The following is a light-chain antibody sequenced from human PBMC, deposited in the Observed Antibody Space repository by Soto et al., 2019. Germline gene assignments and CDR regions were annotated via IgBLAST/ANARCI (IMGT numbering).Light chain of an antibody. CDR3: QQFSNNSWT. CDR2: KAS. CDR1: QSFGTW. V-gene: IGKV1-5*03. J-gene: IGKJ1*01. Sequence: DIQMTQSPSTLAASVGDRVTITCRASQSFGTWLAWYQQKPGKAPKLLIYKASSLRSGVPSRFSGSGSGTEFTLTISSLQPDDFATYYCQQFSNNSWTFGQGTNVDLK.